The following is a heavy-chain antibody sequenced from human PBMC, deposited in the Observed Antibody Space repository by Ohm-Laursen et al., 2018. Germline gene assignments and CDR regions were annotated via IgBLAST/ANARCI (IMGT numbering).Heavy chain of an antibody. V-gene: IGHV3-7*01. J-gene: IGHJ6*02. CDR1: GFTFSNYA. CDR3: ARDFRREYCSGGSCYNGLDV. D-gene: IGHD2-15*01. Sequence: SLRPSCSASGFTFSNYAMSWVRQAPRKGLEWVANIKQDESEKLYLDSVKGRFTVSRNNPKNSLFLEMNRLRVEDTGVYYCARDFRREYCSGGSCYNGLDVWGQGTTVTVSS. CDR2: IKQDESEK.